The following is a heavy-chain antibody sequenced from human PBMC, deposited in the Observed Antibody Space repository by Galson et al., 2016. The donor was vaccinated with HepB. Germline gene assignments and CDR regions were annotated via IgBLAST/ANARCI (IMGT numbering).Heavy chain of an antibody. V-gene: IGHV1-69*13. CDR2: ITPAFGPA. D-gene: IGHD2-2*02. CDR3: ARGGSGGTYCSSTSCNSRFDT. CDR1: GGSLSSRV. J-gene: IGHJ5*02. Sequence: SVKVSCKASGGSLSSRVVSWVRQAPGQGLEWMGGITPAFGPADYAQKFQGRVTITADESTSTAYMELSSLTSEDTAVYYCARGGSGGTYCSSTSCNSRFDTWGQGTLVTVSS.